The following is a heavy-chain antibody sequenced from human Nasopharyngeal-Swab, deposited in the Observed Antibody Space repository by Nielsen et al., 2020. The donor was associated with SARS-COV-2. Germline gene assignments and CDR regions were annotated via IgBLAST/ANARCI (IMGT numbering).Heavy chain of an antibody. Sequence: GESLKISCAASGFTFSSYAMSWVRQAQGKGLEWVSAISGSGGSTYYADSVKGRFTISRDNSKNTLYLQMNSLRAEDTAVYYCAKGPRTYYYDSSGYYYFDYWGQGTLVTVSS. CDR1: GFTFSSYA. J-gene: IGHJ4*02. D-gene: IGHD3-22*01. CDR3: AKGPRTYYYDSSGYYYFDY. V-gene: IGHV3-23*01. CDR2: ISGSGGST.